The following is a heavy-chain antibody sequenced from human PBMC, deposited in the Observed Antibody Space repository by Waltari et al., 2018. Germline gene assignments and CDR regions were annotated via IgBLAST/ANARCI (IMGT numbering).Heavy chain of an antibody. D-gene: IGHD1-1*01. J-gene: IGHJ6*03. CDR2: FAPRDSST. CDR3: ARTSTRDFYYMDV. Sequence: EVQLVQSGAEVKKPGESLRIACEGAGYDFSTYWITGVRHMPGKGLEWIGIFAPRDSSTNYSPSFRCHVTISVDRSISTAYIQWSGLRASDTAIYYCARTSTRDFYYMDVWGKGTTVTVSS. V-gene: IGHV5-10-1*01. CDR1: GYDFSTYW.